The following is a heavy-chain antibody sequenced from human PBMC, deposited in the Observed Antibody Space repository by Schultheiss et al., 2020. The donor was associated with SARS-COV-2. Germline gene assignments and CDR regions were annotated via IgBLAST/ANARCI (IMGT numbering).Heavy chain of an antibody. D-gene: IGHD5-18*01. CDR3: ARGWQLWHTLPIDY. CDR1: GFTFSDYY. Sequence: GGSLRLSCAASGFTFSDYYMSWIRQAPGKGLEWVSYISSSGSTIYYADSVKGRFTISRDNAKNSLYLQMNSLRAKDTAVYYCARGWQLWHTLPIDYWGQGTLVTVSS. CDR2: ISSSGSTI. V-gene: IGHV3-11*01. J-gene: IGHJ4*02.